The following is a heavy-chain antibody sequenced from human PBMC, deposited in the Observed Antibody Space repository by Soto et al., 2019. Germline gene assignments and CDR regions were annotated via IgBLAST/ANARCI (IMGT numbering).Heavy chain of an antibody. D-gene: IGHD3-10*01. V-gene: IGHV4-34*01. J-gene: IGHJ6*02. Sequence: SETLSLTCAVYGGSFSGYYWSWIRQPPWKGLEWIGEINHSGSTNYNPSLKSRVTISVDTSKNKFSLKLSSVTAADTAVYYCARREGEDYYGSGSYPYGMDVWGQGTTVTVSS. CDR3: ARREGEDYYGSGSYPYGMDV. CDR2: INHSGST. CDR1: GGSFSGYY.